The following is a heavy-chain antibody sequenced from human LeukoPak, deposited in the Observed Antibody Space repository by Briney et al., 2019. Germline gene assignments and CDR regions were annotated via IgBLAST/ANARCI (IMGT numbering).Heavy chain of an antibody. Sequence: PSETLSLTCTVSGASISSGDYYWSWIRQPPGKGLEWIGYIYYSGSTNYNPSLKSRVTISVDTSKNQFSLKLSSVTAADTAVYYCARLVVVSSWMSYYFDYWGQGTLVTVSS. CDR1: GASISSGDYY. CDR3: ARLVVVSSWMSYYFDY. CDR2: IYYSGST. D-gene: IGHD6-13*01. V-gene: IGHV4-61*08. J-gene: IGHJ4*02.